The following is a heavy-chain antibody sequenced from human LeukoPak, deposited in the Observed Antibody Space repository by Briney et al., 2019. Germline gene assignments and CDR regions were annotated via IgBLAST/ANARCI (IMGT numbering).Heavy chain of an antibody. J-gene: IGHJ3*02. CDR2: ITPIFGTA. Sequence: GASVKVSCKASGGTFSRYTISWVRQAPGQGLEWMGGITPIFGTANYAQKFQGRVTITADESMSTAYMELSSLRSEDTAVYYCARDGRADAFDIWGQGTMVTVSS. V-gene: IGHV1-69*01. D-gene: IGHD2-15*01. CDR3: ARDGRADAFDI. CDR1: GGTFSRYT.